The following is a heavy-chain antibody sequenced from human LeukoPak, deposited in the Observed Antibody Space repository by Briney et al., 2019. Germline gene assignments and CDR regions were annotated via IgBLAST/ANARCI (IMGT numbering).Heavy chain of an antibody. D-gene: IGHD2-15*01. CDR3: ARHTGFCSGGRCYLPNFDN. J-gene: IGHJ4*02. Sequence: SGGSLRLSCAASGFTFTTYWMSWVRKSRGKGLEWGGEIHHSWSTKYNPSLKSRVTISVDTSENQFSVRMSAVPAADTAVYYVARHTGFCSGGRCYLPNFDNWGQGTLVTVSS. CDR2: IHHSWST. V-gene: IGHV4-4*02. CDR1: GFTFTTYW.